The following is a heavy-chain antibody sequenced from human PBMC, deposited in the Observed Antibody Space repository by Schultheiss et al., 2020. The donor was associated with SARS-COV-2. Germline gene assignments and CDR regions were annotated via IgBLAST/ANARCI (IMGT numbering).Heavy chain of an antibody. CDR2: IYYSGST. V-gene: IGHV4-39*01. CDR3: ARHVPDYYGSGSYSVYYYYYYMDV. CDR1: GGSFSGYY. Sequence: SETLSLTCAVYGGSFSGYYWGWIRQPPGKGLEWIGSIYYSGSTYYNPSLKSRVTISVDTSKNQFSLKLSSVTAADTAVYYCARHVPDYYGSGSYSVYYYYYYMDVWGKGTTVTVSS. J-gene: IGHJ6*03. D-gene: IGHD3-10*01.